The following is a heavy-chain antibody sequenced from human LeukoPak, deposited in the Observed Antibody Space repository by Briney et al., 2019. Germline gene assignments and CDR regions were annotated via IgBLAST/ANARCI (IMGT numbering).Heavy chain of an antibody. CDR2: IYYSGST. D-gene: IGHD3-10*01. CDR1: GGSISSYY. CDR3: ARRAYGSGSYPFDP. V-gene: IGHV4-59*08. J-gene: IGHJ5*02. Sequence: SETLSLTCTVSGGSISSYYWSWIRQPPGKGLEWIGYIYYSGSTNYNPSLKSRVTISLDTSKNQFSLKLTSVTAADTAVYYCARRAYGSGSYPFDPWGQGTLVTVSS.